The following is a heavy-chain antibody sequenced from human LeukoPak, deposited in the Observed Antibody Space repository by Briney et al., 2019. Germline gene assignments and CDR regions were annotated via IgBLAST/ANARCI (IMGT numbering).Heavy chain of an antibody. V-gene: IGHV1-46*01. Sequence: ASVKVSCNASGYTFTSYYMHWVRQAPGQGLEWMGIINPSGGSTSYAQKFQGRVTMTRDTSTSTVYMELSSLRSEDTAVNYCTKSLGGYYAFDYWGQGTLVTVSS. J-gene: IGHJ4*02. D-gene: IGHD3-22*01. CDR3: TKSLGGYYAFDY. CDR2: INPSGGST. CDR1: GYTFTSYY.